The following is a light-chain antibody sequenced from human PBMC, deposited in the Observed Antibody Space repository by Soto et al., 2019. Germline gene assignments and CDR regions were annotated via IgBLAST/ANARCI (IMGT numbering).Light chain of an antibody. J-gene: IGLJ1*01. V-gene: IGLV2-14*01. CDR3: TSYTSSTTLDV. Sequence: QSVLTQPASVSGSPGQSITISCTGTSSDVGGYNYVSWYQQHPGKAPKLMIYEVSNRPLGVSNRFSGSKSGNKASLTISGLQAKDEADYYCTSYTSSTTLDVFGTGTQVTV. CDR1: SSDVGGYNY. CDR2: EVS.